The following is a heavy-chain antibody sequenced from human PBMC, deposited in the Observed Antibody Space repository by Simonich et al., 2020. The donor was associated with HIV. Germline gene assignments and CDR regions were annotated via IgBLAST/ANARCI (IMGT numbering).Heavy chain of an antibody. Sequence: QVQLQQWGAGLLKPSETLSLPCAVYGGSFSGYYWSWIRQPPGKGLEWIGEINHSGSTNNNPSLKRRVTISVDTSKNQFSLKLSSVTAADTAVYYCASTVDTAIDYWGQGILVTVSS. D-gene: IGHD5-18*01. V-gene: IGHV4-34*01. CDR3: ASTVDTAIDY. CDR1: GGSFSGYY. J-gene: IGHJ4*02. CDR2: INHSGST.